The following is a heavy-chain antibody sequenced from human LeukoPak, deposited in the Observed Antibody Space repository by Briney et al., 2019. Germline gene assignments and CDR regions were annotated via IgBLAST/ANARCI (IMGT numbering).Heavy chain of an antibody. V-gene: IGHV3-30*04. CDR1: GFTFSSYA. D-gene: IGHD3-22*01. J-gene: IGHJ4*02. CDR3: AKELGPQTYYYDSSGYYFDY. Sequence: GGSLRLSCAASGFTFSSYAMHWVRQAPGKGLEWVAVISYDGSNKYYADSVKGRFTISRDNSKNTLYLQMNSLRAEDTAVYYCAKELGPQTYYYDSSGYYFDYWGQGTLVTVSS. CDR2: ISYDGSNK.